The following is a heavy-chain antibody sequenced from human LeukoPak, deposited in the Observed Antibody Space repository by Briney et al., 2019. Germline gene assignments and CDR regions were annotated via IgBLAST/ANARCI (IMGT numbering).Heavy chain of an antibody. CDR3: ARSTSNRFDP. CDR1: GGSISDDY. Sequence: SETLSLTCTVSGGSISDDYWGWIRQPPGKGLGWIGYIYTRGSTNYNPSLRSRVTLSVDTSKNQFSLKLSSVTAADTAVYYCARSTSNRFDPWGQGTLVTVSS. J-gene: IGHJ5*02. V-gene: IGHV4-4*09. CDR2: IYTRGST.